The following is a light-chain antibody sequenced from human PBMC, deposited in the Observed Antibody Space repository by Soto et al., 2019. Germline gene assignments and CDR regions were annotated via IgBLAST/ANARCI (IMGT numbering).Light chain of an antibody. CDR1: HTISSSY. CDR2: GIS. V-gene: IGKV3-20*01. CDR3: QQYVTSSPLT. Sequence: EIVLTQSPGTLSLSPGERATLSCRASHTISSSYLAWYQQKPGQAPRLLMYGISRRTTGIPDGFSGRGAGPAFSLSITRLGPEDFAVYYCQQYVTSSPLTFGQGTMVEIK. J-gene: IGKJ1*01.